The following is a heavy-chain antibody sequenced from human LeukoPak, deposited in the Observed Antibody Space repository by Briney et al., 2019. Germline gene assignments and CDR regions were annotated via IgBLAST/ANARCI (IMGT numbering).Heavy chain of an antibody. CDR1: AFTFSSYA. Sequence: GGSLRLSCAASAFTFSSYAMHWVRQAPGKGLECVAVISYDGNNQYYADSVEGPFTISRDNSKNTLYLQMNSLRAEDTAVYFCARGNIAAAGHGAFDYWGQGTLVTVSS. J-gene: IGHJ4*02. CDR2: ISYDGNNQ. D-gene: IGHD6-13*01. CDR3: ARGNIAAAGHGAFDY. V-gene: IGHV3-30-3*01.